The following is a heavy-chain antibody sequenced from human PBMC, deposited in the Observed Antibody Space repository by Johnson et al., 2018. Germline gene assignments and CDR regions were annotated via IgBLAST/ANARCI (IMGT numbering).Heavy chain of an antibody. V-gene: IGHV3-30*03. CDR2: ISYDGSNK. Sequence: QVQLQESGGGVVQPGRSLRLSCAASGFTFSSYGMHWVRQAPGKGLEWVAVISYDGSNKYYADSVKGRFTISRDNSKNTLYLQMNSLGAEDTAVYYCARDAGTVVSGYFQHWGQGTLVTVSS. CDR3: ARDAGTVVSGYFQH. D-gene: IGHD1-1*01. CDR1: GFTFSSYG. J-gene: IGHJ1*01.